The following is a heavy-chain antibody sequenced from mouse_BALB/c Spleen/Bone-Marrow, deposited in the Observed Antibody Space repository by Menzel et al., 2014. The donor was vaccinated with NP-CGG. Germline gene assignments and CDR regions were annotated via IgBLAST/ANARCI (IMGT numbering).Heavy chain of an antibody. CDR2: ISYSGST. Sequence: EVQLQESGPGLVKPSQSLSLTCTVTGYSITSDYAWNWIRQFPGNKLEWMGYISYSGSTSYNPSLKSRISITRDTSKNKYFLQLNSVTTEDAATYYCARKALYYAIDYWGQGTSVTVSS. V-gene: IGHV3-2*02. J-gene: IGHJ4*01. CDR1: GYSITSDYA. CDR3: ARKALYYAIDY.